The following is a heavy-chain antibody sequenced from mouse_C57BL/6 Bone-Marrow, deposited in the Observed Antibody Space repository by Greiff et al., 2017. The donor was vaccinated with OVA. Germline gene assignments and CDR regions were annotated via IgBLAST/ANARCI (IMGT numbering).Heavy chain of an antibody. J-gene: IGHJ2*01. CDR2: IKPSNGGT. D-gene: IGHD4-1*01. CDR1: GYTFTSYW. V-gene: IGHV1-53*01. CDR3: ARSNCDVWYFDY. Sequence: QVQLQQPGTELVKPGASVKLSCKASGYTFTSYWMHWVKQRPGQGLEWIGNIKPSNGGTNYNEKFKSKATLNVDNSSDTAYMQLSSLTSEDSAVYYCARSNCDVWYFDYWGQGTTLTVSS.